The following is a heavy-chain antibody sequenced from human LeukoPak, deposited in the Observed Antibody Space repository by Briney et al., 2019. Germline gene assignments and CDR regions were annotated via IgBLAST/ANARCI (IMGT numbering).Heavy chain of an antibody. J-gene: IGHJ5*02. CDR1: GFTFSSYG. CDR3: AKDFDYYGSGSYYTGGNWFDP. D-gene: IGHD3-10*01. V-gene: IGHV3-30*02. Sequence: GGSLRLSCVASGFTFSSYGMHWVRQAPGKGLEWVAVIWNGGSNKYYADSVKGRFTISRDNSKNTLYLQMNSLRAEDTAVYYCAKDFDYYGSGSYYTGGNWFDPWGQGTLVTVSS. CDR2: IWNGGSNK.